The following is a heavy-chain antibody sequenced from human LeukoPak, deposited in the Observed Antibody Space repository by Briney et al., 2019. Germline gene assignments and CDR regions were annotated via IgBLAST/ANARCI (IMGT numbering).Heavy chain of an antibody. D-gene: IGHD4-23*01. V-gene: IGHV1-18*01. J-gene: IGHJ3*01. CDR3: ARADGTNSGTNAFDV. CDR1: GYRFNVYD. CDR2: ISTYTGRA. Sequence: GASVKVSCKTSGYRFNVYDILWVRQAPGHGLDYVGWISTYTGRANYAQKFQGRVSMITDTSTSTAYLELTNLTSSDTALYYCARADGTNSGTNAFDVWGLGTMVTVAS.